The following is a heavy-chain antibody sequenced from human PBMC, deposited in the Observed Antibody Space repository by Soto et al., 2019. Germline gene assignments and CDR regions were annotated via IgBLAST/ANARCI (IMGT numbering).Heavy chain of an antibody. Sequence: SETLSLTCTVSGGSISSSSYYWGWIRQPPGKGLEWIGSIYYSGSTYYNPSLKSRVTISVDTSKNQFSLKLSSVTAADTAVYNCACIVVVPAAFYYYYYMDVWGKGTTVTVSS. D-gene: IGHD2-2*01. V-gene: IGHV4-39*01. J-gene: IGHJ6*03. CDR3: ACIVVVPAAFYYYYYMDV. CDR2: IYYSGST. CDR1: GGSISSSSYY.